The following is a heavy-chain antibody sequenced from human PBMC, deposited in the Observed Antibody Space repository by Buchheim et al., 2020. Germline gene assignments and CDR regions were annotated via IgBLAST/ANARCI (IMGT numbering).Heavy chain of an antibody. CDR2: TYYRSKWCH. CDR3: ARVYFDSSRFDY. J-gene: IGHJ4*02. CDR1: GDSVSSNSAA. Sequence: QVQLQPSGPGLVKPSQTLSLTCAISGDSVSSNSAAWNWIRQSPARGLEWLGRTYYRSKWCHDYADSVRSRITVNADSFKNQFSLQLNSVTPDDTAVYYCARVYFDSSRFDYWGQG. V-gene: IGHV6-1*01. D-gene: IGHD3-22*01.